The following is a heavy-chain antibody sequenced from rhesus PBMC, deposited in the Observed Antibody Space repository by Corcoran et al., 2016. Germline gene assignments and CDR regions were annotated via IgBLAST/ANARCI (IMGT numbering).Heavy chain of an antibody. J-gene: IGHJ4*01. CDR3: ARVSGTTDY. V-gene: IGHV4S10*01. CDR1: GGSISDSYR. Sequence: HVQLQESGPGVVKPSETLSLTCAVSGGSISDSYRWSCIRQPPGKGLDWIGYIYGSSTSTNYNPSLKSRVTISKDTSQNQFSLKLGSVTAADTAVYYCARVSGTTDYWGQGVLVTVSS. CDR2: IYGSSTST. D-gene: IGHD1-26*01.